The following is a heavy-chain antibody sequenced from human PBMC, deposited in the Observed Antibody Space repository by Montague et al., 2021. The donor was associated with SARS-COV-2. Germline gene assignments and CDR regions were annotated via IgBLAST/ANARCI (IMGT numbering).Heavy chain of an antibody. CDR3: AKDLYDYVWGSYRSTGACNDY. CDR2: ISYDGSNK. CDR1: GFTFSNYG. V-gene: IGHV3-30*18. D-gene: IGHD3-16*02. J-gene: IGHJ4*02. Sequence: SLRLSCAASGFTFSNYGMHWVRQAPGKGLEWVAVISYDGSNKYYADSVKGRFTISRDNSKNTLYLQMNSLRAEDTAVYYCAKDLYDYVWGSYRSTGACNDYWGQGTLVTVSS.